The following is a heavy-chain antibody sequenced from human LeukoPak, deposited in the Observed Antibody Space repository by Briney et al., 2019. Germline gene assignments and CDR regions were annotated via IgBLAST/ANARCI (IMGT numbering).Heavy chain of an antibody. CDR2: IYTSGST. CDR3: AREGYDSSGYYYSDWFDP. J-gene: IGHJ5*02. Sequence: LETLSLTCTVSGGSISGYYWSWIRQPAGKGLEWIGRIYTSGSTNYNPSLKSRVTMSVDTSKNQSADTAVYYCAREGYDSSGYYYSDWFDPWGQGTLVTVSS. V-gene: IGHV4-4*07. D-gene: IGHD3-22*01. CDR1: GGSISGYY.